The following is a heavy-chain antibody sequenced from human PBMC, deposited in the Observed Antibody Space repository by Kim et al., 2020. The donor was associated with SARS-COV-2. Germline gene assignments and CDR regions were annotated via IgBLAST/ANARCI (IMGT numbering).Heavy chain of an antibody. V-gene: IGHV1-18*01. D-gene: IGHD3-16*02. CDR1: GYTFTTYG. CDR3: ARDRDYRFDL. J-gene: IGHJ4*02. CDR2: ISTDSGST. Sequence: ASVKVSCKTSGYTFTTYGLSWVRQAPGQGLEWMGWISTDSGSTKYAQKFQDRVTLTKDTSTSTAYMELRSLISDDTAGYFCARDRDYRFDLWGQGTLVTV.